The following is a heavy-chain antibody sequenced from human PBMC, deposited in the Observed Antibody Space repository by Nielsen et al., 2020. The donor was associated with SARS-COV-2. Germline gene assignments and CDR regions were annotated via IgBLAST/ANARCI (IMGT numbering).Heavy chain of an antibody. CDR1: GGSFSGYY. V-gene: IGHV4-34*01. Sequence: SETLSLTCAVYGGSFSGYYWSWIRQPPGKGLEWIGEINHSGSTNYNPSLKSRVTISVDTSKNQFSLKLSSVTAEDTAVYYCARADDSSGWYALALYYYYGMDVWGQGTTVTVSS. CDR2: INHSGST. J-gene: IGHJ6*02. CDR3: ARADDSSGWYALALYYYYGMDV. D-gene: IGHD6-19*01.